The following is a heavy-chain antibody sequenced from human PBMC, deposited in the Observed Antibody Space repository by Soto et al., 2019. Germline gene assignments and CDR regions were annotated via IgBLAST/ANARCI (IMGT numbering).Heavy chain of an antibody. V-gene: IGHV5-51*01. D-gene: IGHD1-1*01. J-gene: IGHJ6*02. CDR3: ARHISNFLYSCDGMDV. CDR1: GYTFTDYW. CDR2: IYPGDSDT. Sequence: GESLKISCKGSGYTFTDYWIGWVRQLPGKGLEWMGIIYPGDSDTRYSPSFQGQVTITADKSTSTAYLQWNTLKASDTAMYYRARHISNFLYSCDGMDVWGQGTTVTVSS.